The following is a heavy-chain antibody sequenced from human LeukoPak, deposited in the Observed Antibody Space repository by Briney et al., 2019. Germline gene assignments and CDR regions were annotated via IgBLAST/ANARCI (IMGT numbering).Heavy chain of an antibody. Sequence: PSETLSLTCTVSGGSITSGGFYWGWIRQHPGKGLEWIGYIYSSGITYYHPSLKSRVTISLDTSKNQFSLKLGSMTAADTAVYYCTRFRVGYGHWYFDLWGRGTLVTVSS. V-gene: IGHV4-31*03. CDR2: IYSSGIT. D-gene: IGHD5-24*01. J-gene: IGHJ2*01. CDR3: TRFRVGYGHWYFDL. CDR1: GGSITSGGFY.